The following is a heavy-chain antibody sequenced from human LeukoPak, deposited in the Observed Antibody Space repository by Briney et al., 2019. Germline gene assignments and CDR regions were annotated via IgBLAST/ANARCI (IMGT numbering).Heavy chain of an antibody. V-gene: IGHV2-5*02. CDR2: IYWDDDK. CDR3: AHRRERYFDWFLFEFDY. Sequence: SGPTLVKPTQTLTLTCTFSGFSLSTSGVGVGWIRQPPGKALEWLALIYWDDDKRYSPSLKSRLTITKDTSKNQVVLTMTNMDPVDTATYYCAHRRERYFDWFLFEFDYWGQGTLVTVSS. CDR1: GFSLSTSGVG. D-gene: IGHD3-9*01. J-gene: IGHJ4*02.